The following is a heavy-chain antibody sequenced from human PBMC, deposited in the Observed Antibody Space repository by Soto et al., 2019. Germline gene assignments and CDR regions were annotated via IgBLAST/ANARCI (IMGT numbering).Heavy chain of an antibody. CDR2: ISSGSSYI. J-gene: IGHJ5*01. D-gene: IGHD3-9*01. CDR3: ARDILSCFACPDS. CDR1: GFTFSTYT. Sequence: GGSLRLSCAASGFTFSTYTMNWVRQAPGKGLEWISSISSGSSYIYYAGSVKGRFTIPRDNAKNSLFLQMNSLRADDTAVYYCARDILSCFACPDSWGHGTKVTVSS. V-gene: IGHV3-21*01.